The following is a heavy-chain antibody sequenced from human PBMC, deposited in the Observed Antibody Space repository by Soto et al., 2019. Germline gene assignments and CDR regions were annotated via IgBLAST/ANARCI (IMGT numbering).Heavy chain of an antibody. V-gene: IGHV4-34*01. CDR2: INDSGGS. Sequence: SETLSLTCAVYGGSLSGYYWSWIRQSPGKGLEWIGEINDSGGSNYNPSLKSRVSILVDTSRKQFSLMLTSVTAADTAVYYCARVEIMGGIVAQTFDYWGQGTLVTVSS. D-gene: IGHD1-26*01. J-gene: IGHJ4*02. CDR3: ARVEIMGGIVAQTFDY. CDR1: GGSLSGYY.